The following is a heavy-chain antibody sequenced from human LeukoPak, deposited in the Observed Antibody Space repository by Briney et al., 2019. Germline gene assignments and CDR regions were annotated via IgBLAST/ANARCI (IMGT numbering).Heavy chain of an antibody. D-gene: IGHD2/OR15-2a*01. CDR2: IYYSGST. Sequence: SETLSLTCIVSGGSISSSSYYWGWIRQPPRKGLEWLGRIYYSGSTYYKPSLKSRVTISVDTSKNQFSLKLSSVTAADTAVYDCARARYHTEMTYFRTLYYFDYWGQGTLVTVSS. CDR1: GGSISSSSYY. J-gene: IGHJ4*02. CDR3: ARARYHTEMTYFRTLYYFDY. V-gene: IGHV4-39*07.